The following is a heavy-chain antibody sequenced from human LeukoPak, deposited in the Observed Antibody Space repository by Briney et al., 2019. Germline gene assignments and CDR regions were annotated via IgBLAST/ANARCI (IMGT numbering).Heavy chain of an antibody. CDR1: GISLSTSGVG. CDR3: AHKTRVVNYDFWSGSPFDY. J-gene: IGHJ4*02. V-gene: IGHV2-5*01. D-gene: IGHD3-3*01. CDR2: IYWNGDK. Sequence: SGPTLVKPTQTPTLTCTFYGISLSTSGVGVGWIRQSPGKALEWLALIYWNGDKRYSPSLRSRLTITKDTSKNQVVLIMTNMDPVDTATYYCAHKTRVVNYDFWSGSPFDYWGQGTLVTVSS.